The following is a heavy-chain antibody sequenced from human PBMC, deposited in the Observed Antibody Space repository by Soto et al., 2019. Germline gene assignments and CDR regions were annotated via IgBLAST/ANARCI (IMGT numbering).Heavy chain of an antibody. CDR2: ISAYNGNT. V-gene: IGHV1-18*04. J-gene: IGHJ5*02. Sequence: GASVKVSCKASGYTFTSYGISWVRQAPGQGLEWMGWISAYNGNTNYAQKLQGRVTMTTDTSTSTAYVELRSLRSDDTAVYYCARGKYSSFHTAFDPWGQGTLVTVSS. CDR1: GYTFTSYG. CDR3: ARGKYSSFHTAFDP. D-gene: IGHD6-6*01.